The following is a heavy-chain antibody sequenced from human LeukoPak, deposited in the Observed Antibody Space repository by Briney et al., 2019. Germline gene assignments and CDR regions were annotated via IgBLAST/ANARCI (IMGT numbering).Heavy chain of an antibody. J-gene: IGHJ4*02. D-gene: IGHD3-3*01. CDR2: ISWNSGSI. CDR3: ARSDYVFWSLDY. Sequence: QPGGSLRLSCAASGFTFDDYAMHWVRQAPGKGLEWVSGISWNSGSIGYADSVKGRFTISRDNAKNSLYLQMNSLRGEDTAVYYCARSDYVFWSLDYWGQGTLVTVSS. CDR1: GFTFDDYA. V-gene: IGHV3-9*01.